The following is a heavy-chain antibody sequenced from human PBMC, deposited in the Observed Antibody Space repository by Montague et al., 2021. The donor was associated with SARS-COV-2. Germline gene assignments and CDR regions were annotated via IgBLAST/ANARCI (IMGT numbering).Heavy chain of an antibody. CDR1: GFTFSTYA. Sequence: SLRLSCAASGFTFSTYAMTWVRHTPGKGLEWVSVIDASGGATYDADSVXGLFTISRDNPKNTLYLQMNSLRAEDTAVYYCAPSKMDYHYRGLDVRGQGITFTVSS. J-gene: IGHJ6*02. V-gene: IGHV3-23*01. D-gene: IGHD2-2*03. CDR2: IDASGGAT. CDR3: APSKMDYHYRGLDV.